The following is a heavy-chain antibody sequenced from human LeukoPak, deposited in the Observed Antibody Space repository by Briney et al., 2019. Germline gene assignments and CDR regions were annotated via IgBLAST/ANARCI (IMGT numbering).Heavy chain of an antibody. J-gene: IGHJ4*02. D-gene: IGHD3-10*01. Sequence: PGGSLRLSCAASGFTFSSYWMSWVRQAPEKGLEWVANIKQDGSEKYYVDSVKGRFTISRDNAKNSLYLQMNSLRAEDTAVYYCARKHYGSGSYFLDYWGQGTLVTVSS. CDR3: ARKHYGSGSYFLDY. V-gene: IGHV3-7*03. CDR1: GFTFSSYW. CDR2: IKQDGSEK.